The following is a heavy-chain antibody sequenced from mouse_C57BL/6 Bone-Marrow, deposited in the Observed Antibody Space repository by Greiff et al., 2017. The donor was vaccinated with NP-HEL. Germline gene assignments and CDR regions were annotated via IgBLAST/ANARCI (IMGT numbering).Heavy chain of an antibody. D-gene: IGHD1-1*01. J-gene: IGHJ2*01. Sequence: EVKLVESGAELVKPGASVKLSCTASGFNIKDYYMHWVKQRTEQGLEWIGRIDPEDGETKYAPKFQGKATITADQSSNTAYLQLISLTSEDTAVYYCARTCYYGSSRGYFDYWGQGTTLTVSS. CDR1: GFNIKDYY. CDR2: IDPEDGET. V-gene: IGHV14-2*01. CDR3: ARTCYYGSSRGYFDY.